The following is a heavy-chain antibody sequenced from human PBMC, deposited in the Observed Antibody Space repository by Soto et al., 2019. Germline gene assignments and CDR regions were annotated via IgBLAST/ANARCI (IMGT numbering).Heavy chain of an antibody. V-gene: IGHV4-31*03. CDR3: ARDPLDYTSGYYLPIFGWFDP. CDR1: GDSISSGGYY. Sequence: QVQLQESGPGLVKPSQTLSLTCTVSGDSISSGGYYWSWIRQHPGKGLEWIGNIYYSGSTYYSPSLKSRLTISIATYMNQFSLNLNSVTAADTAVYYCARDPLDYTSGYYLPIFGWFDPWGQGNLVTVSS. CDR2: IYYSGST. D-gene: IGHD3-22*01. J-gene: IGHJ5*02.